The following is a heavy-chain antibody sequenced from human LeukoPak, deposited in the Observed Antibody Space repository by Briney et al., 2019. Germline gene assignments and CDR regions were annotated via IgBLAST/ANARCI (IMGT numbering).Heavy chain of an antibody. Sequence: GGSLRLSCTASGFTFSSYSMNWVRQAPGKGLGGVSSISTSSSYIYYADSVKGRFTFSRDNAKKSVYLQMNSLRAEASAVYYCARGRAVVAASDNWFDPWXXGTLVTV. J-gene: IGHJ5*02. CDR3: ARGRAVVAASDNWFDP. D-gene: IGHD2-15*01. CDR2: ISTSSSYI. V-gene: IGHV3-21*01. CDR1: GFTFSSYS.